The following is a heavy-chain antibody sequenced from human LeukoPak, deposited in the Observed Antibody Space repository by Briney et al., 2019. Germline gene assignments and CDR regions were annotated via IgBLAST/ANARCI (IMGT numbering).Heavy chain of an antibody. V-gene: IGHV4-59*08. Sequence: SETLSLTCIVSGGSISSYYWSWIRQPPGKGLEFIGYFNYSGSTDYNPSLKSRVTISVDTSKNQFSLKLRSVTAADTAVYYCARHVYYGSGRAFDSWGQGTLVTVSS. D-gene: IGHD3-10*01. CDR1: GGSISSYY. CDR2: FNYSGST. CDR3: ARHVYYGSGRAFDS. J-gene: IGHJ4*02.